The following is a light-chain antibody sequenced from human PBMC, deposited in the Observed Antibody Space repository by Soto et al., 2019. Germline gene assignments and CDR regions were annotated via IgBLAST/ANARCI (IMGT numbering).Light chain of an antibody. CDR3: QQSYRTPYT. J-gene: IGKJ2*01. CDR1: QGISTY. CDR2: DAS. Sequence: DIQMTQSPSSLSASVGDRVTITCRASQGISTYLVWYQQRQGRAPKLLIYDASSLLSGVPSRFSGSGSGTDFTLTISSRQPEDFATNYCQQSYRTPYTFGQGTKLETK. V-gene: IGKV1-39*01.